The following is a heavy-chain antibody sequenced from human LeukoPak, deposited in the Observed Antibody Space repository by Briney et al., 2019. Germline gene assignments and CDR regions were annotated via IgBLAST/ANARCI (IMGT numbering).Heavy chain of an antibody. V-gene: IGHV1-46*01. D-gene: IGHD6-19*01. J-gene: IGHJ5*02. CDR2: INPSGGST. CDR1: VYTFTSYY. Sequence: ASVTVSFTSSVYTFTSYYMHWVRQAPGQGLEWMGIINPSGGSTSYAQKFQGRVTMTRDISTSTVYMELSSLRSEDTAVYYCARGYSSGWYLVGSWFDPWGQGTLVTVSS. CDR3: ARGYSSGWYLVGSWFDP.